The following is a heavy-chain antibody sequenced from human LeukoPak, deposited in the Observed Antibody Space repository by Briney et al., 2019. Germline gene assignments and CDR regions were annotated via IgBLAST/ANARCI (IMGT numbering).Heavy chain of an antibody. J-gene: IGHJ5*02. CDR3: ARCPTAARSSNWFDP. V-gene: IGHV4-34*01. Sequence: SETLSLTCAVYGRSFSGYYWSWIRQPPGKGLEWIGEINHSGSTNYNPSLKSRVTISVDTSKNQFSLKLSSVTAADTAVYYCARCPTAARSSNWFDPWGQGTLVTVSS. D-gene: IGHD6-6*01. CDR2: INHSGST. CDR1: GRSFSGYY.